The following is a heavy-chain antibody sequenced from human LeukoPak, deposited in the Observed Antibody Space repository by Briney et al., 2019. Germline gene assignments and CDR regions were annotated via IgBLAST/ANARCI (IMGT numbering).Heavy chain of an antibody. Sequence: GGSLRLSCAASGFTFSSYWMHWVRQAPGKGLVRVSRINSDGSSTSYADSVKGRFTISRDNAKNTLYLQMNSLRAEDTAVYYCARGWYYGMDVWGQGTLVTVSS. CDR3: ARGWYYGMDV. CDR2: INSDGSST. V-gene: IGHV3-74*01. CDR1: GFTFSSYW. D-gene: IGHD5-24*01. J-gene: IGHJ6*02.